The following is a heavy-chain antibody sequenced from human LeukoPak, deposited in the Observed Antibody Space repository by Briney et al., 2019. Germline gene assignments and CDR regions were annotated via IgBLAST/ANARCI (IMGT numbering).Heavy chain of an antibody. J-gene: IGHJ4*02. CDR2: IKQDGSEK. D-gene: IGHD3-22*01. CDR1: GFTFSSYW. CDR3: ARDRGYYYDSSGYLDY. V-gene: IGHV3-7*01. Sequence: GGSLRLSCAASGFTFSSYWMSWVRQAPGKGLEWVANIKQDGSEKYYVDSVKGRFTISRDNAKNSLYLQMNSLRAEDTAVYYCARDRGYYYDSSGYLDYWGQGTLVTVSS.